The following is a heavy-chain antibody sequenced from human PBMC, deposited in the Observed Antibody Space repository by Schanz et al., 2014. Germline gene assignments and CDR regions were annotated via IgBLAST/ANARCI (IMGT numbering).Heavy chain of an antibody. V-gene: IGHV7-4-1*02. J-gene: IGHJ4*02. CDR1: GYTFTSHA. Sequence: QVQLVQSGSELKKPGASVTVSCKASGYTFTSHAMNWMRQAPGQGLEWMGWINTNSGNPTYAQGFTGRFVFSLDTSVNTASLQISSLTPEDTAVYYCARDPAEWELLGHFDYWGQGTLVTVSA. CDR2: INTNSGNP. CDR3: ARDPAEWELLGHFDY. D-gene: IGHD1-26*01.